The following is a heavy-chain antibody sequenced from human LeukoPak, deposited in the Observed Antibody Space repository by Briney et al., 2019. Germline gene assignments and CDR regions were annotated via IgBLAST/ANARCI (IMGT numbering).Heavy chain of an antibody. J-gene: IGHJ4*02. Sequence: DSAKGRFTISRDNAKNSLYLQMNSLRAEDTAVYYCARDNDFVDYVGRFDYWGQGTLVTVSS. V-gene: IGHV3-7*01. D-gene: IGHD4-23*01. CDR3: ARDNDFVDYVGRFDY.